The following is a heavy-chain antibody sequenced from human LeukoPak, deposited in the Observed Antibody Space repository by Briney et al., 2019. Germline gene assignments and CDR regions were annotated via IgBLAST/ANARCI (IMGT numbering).Heavy chain of an antibody. CDR3: TTDLPP. V-gene: IGHV3-15*01. CDR1: GFTFSNVW. J-gene: IGHJ5*02. Sequence: GGSLRLSCAASGFTFSNVWMAWVRQAPGKGLEWVGRIRSKIDGGTTDYAASVKGRFTISRDDSKNTLYLQMNSLKIEDTALYYCTTDLPPWGQGTLVTVSS. CDR2: IRSKIDGGTT.